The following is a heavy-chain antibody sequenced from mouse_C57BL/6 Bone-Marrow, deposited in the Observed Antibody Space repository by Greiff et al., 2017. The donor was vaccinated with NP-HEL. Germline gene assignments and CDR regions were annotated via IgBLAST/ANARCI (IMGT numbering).Heavy chain of an antibody. CDR2: ISDGGSYT. Sequence: EVHLVESGGGLVKPGGSLKLSCAASGFTFSSYAMSWVRQTPEKRLEWVATISDGGSYTYYPDNVKGRFTISRDNAKSNLYLQMSHLKSEDTAMYYCARGGYYYGSSYEAMDYWGQGTSVTVSS. CDR3: ARGGYYYGSSYEAMDY. D-gene: IGHD1-1*01. J-gene: IGHJ4*01. V-gene: IGHV5-4*01. CDR1: GFTFSSYA.